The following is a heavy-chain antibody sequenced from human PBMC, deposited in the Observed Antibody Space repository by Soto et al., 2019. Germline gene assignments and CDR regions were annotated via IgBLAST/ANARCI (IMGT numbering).Heavy chain of an antibody. CDR1: GFTFSSYA. J-gene: IGHJ5*02. CDR2: ISGSGGST. V-gene: IGHV3-23*01. D-gene: IGHD3-3*01. Sequence: GGSLRLSCAASGFTFSSYAMSWVRQAPGKGLEWVSAISGSGGSTYYADSVKGRFTISRDNSKNTLYLQMNSLRAEDTAVYYCAKDQHYDFWSGYYPYSSAWGQGTLVTVSS. CDR3: AKDQHYDFWSGYYPYSSA.